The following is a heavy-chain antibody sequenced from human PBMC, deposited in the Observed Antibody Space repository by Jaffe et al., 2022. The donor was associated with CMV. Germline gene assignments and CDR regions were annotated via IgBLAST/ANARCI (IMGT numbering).Heavy chain of an antibody. D-gene: IGHD3-22*01. CDR2: IYPGDSDT. J-gene: IGHJ6*03. V-gene: IGHV5-51*01. CDR1: GYSFTSYW. Sequence: EVQLVQSGAEVKKPGESLKISCKGSGYSFTSYWIGWVRQMPGKGLEWMGIIYPGDSDTRYSPSFQGQVTISADKSISTAYLQWSSLKASDTAMYYCATGRDYYDSGMGGYYYMDVWGKGTTVTVSS. CDR3: ATGRDYYDSGMGGYYYMDV.